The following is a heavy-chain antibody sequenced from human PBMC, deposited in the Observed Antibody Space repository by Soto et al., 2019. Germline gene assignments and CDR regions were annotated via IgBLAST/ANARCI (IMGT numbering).Heavy chain of an antibody. Sequence: QVQLVESGGGVVQPGRSLRLSCAASGFTFSSYGMHWVRQAPGKGLEWVAVISYDGSNKYYADSVKGRFTISRDNSKNTLYLQMNSLRAEDTAVYYCAKAPAVIVVGRFDPWGQGTLVTVSS. CDR3: AKAPAVIVVGRFDP. V-gene: IGHV3-30*18. CDR2: ISYDGSNK. CDR1: GFTFSSYG. J-gene: IGHJ5*02. D-gene: IGHD3-22*01.